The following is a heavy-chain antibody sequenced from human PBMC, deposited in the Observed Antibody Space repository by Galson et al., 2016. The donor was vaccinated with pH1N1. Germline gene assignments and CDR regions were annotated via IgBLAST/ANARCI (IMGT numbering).Heavy chain of an antibody. V-gene: IGHV1-18*01. Sequence: SVKVSCKASGYTFTSYGISWVRQAPGQGLEWMGWISAYTGNTNYAQKLQGRVTITTDASTTTFYMELSSLRSEDTAVYYCASSVPGEYYYNYYYMDVWGAGTTVIVSS. CDR1: GYTFTSYG. CDR2: ISAYTGNT. CDR3: ASSVPGEYYYNYYYMDV. J-gene: IGHJ6*03. D-gene: IGHD2-21*01.